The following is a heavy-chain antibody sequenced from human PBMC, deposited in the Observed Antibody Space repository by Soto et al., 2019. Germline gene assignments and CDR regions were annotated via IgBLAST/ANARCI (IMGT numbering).Heavy chain of an antibody. CDR2: IDPNSGGT. D-gene: IGHD1-26*01. V-gene: IGHV1-2*02. Sequence: ASVKVSCKASGYTFSNYHIHWVRQAPGQGLEWLGWIDPNSGGTKYAQKFQGRVTVTREPSITTAFMELDSLTSDDTAVYYCARSSGSYSDFDFWGQGTLVTVSS. CDR1: GYTFSNYH. CDR3: ARSSGSYSDFDF. J-gene: IGHJ4*02.